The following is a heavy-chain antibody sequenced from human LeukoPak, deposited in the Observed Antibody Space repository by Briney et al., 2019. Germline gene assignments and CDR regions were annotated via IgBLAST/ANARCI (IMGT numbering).Heavy chain of an antibody. CDR2: IKSKTDGGTT. CDR3: ITVLTFGGVIPYYFDY. Sequence: PGGSLRLSCAASGFTFSNAWMSWVRQAPGKGLEWVGRIKSKTDGGTTDYAAPVKGRFTISRDDSKNALYLQMNSLKTEDTAVYYCITVLTFGGVIPYYFDYWGQGTLVTVSS. D-gene: IGHD3-16*01. CDR1: GFTFSNAW. V-gene: IGHV3-15*01. J-gene: IGHJ4*02.